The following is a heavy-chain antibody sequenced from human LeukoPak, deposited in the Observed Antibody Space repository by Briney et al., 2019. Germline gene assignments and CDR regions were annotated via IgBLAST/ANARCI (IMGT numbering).Heavy chain of an antibody. CDR3: ARVARLGDAFDI. Sequence: GGSLRLSCAASGFSFSRYWMTWARQAPGKGLEWVANTREDGGERYYVDSVKGRFTISRDNAKNSLYLQMNSLRAEDTAVYYCARVARLGDAFDIWGQGTMVTVSS. V-gene: IGHV3-7*01. D-gene: IGHD2-21*01. CDR1: GFSFSRYW. CDR2: TREDGGER. J-gene: IGHJ3*02.